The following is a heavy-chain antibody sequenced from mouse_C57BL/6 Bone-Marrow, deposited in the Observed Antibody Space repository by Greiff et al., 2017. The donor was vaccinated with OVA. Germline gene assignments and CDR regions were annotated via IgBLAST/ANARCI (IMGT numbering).Heavy chain of an antibody. CDR3: AREGYYGIPYYFDY. Sequence: EVQLQQSGPGLVKPSQSLSLTCSVTGYSITSGYYWNWIRQFPGNKLEWMGYISYDGSNNYNPSLKNRISITRDTSKNQFFLKLNSVTTEDTATYYCAREGYYGIPYYFDYWGQGTTLTVSS. CDR1: GYSITSGYY. D-gene: IGHD1-1*01. V-gene: IGHV3-6*01. J-gene: IGHJ2*01. CDR2: ISYDGSN.